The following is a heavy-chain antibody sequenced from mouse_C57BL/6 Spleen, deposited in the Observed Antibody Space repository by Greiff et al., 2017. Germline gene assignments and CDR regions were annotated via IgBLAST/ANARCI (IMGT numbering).Heavy chain of an antibody. V-gene: IGHV1-39*01. CDR3: ATGGLYPLRGFAY. J-gene: IGHJ3*01. CDR1: GYSFTDYN. CDR2: INPNYGTT. Sequence: EVQLQQSGPELVKPGASVKISCKASGYSFTDYNMNWVKQSNGKSLEWIGVINPNYGTTSYNQKFKGKATLTVDQSSSTAYMQLNSLTSEDSAVYYSATGGLYPLRGFAYGGQGTLVTVSA. D-gene: IGHD1-1*01.